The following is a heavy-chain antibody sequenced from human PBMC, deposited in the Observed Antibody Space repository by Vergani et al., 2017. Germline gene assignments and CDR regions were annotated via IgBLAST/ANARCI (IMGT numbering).Heavy chain of an antibody. V-gene: IGHV1-2*02. CDR3: ARFWATPAFDI. Sequence: QVQLVQSGAEVKKPGASVKVSCKASGYTFTGYYMHWVRQAPGQGLEWMGWINPNSGGTNYAQKCQGRVTMTRDTSISTAYMELSRLRSDDTAVYYCARFWATPAFDIWGQGTMVTVSS. J-gene: IGHJ3*02. D-gene: IGHD2-15*01. CDR1: GYTFTGYY. CDR2: INPNSGGT.